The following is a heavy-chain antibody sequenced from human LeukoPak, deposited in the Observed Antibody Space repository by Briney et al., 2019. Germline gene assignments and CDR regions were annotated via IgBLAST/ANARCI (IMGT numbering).Heavy chain of an antibody. CDR1: GYSISSGYY. V-gene: IGHV4-38-2*02. Sequence: PSETLSLTCTVSGYSISSGYYWGWIRQPPGKGLEWIGEINHSGSTNYNPSLKSRVTISVDTSKNQFSLKLSSVTAADTAVYYCASSYYYDSSGYPRRAFDIWGQGTMVTVSS. J-gene: IGHJ3*02. CDR2: INHSGST. CDR3: ASSYYYDSSGYPRRAFDI. D-gene: IGHD3-22*01.